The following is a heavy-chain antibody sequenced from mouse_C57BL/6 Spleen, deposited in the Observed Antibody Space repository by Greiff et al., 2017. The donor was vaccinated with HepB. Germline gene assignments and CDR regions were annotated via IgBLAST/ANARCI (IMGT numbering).Heavy chain of an antibody. CDR3: ARHEVEGLLEVFDY. CDR2: FYPGSGST. CDR1: GYTFTEYT. J-gene: IGHJ2*01. V-gene: IGHV1-62-2*01. Sequence: VQLQQSGAELVKPGASVKLSCKASGYTFTEYTIHWVKQRSGQGLEWIGWFYPGSGSTKYNEKFKDKATLTADKSSSTVYMELRRLTSADSAVYYCARHEVEGLLEVFDYWGQGTTLTVSS. D-gene: IGHD2-14*01.